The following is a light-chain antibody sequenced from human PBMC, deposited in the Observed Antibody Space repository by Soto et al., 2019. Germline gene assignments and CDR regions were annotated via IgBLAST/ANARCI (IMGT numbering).Light chain of an antibody. Sequence: IQLTQSPSSLSASIGDRVTITCRASQDISIYLAWYQQKSGEAPRLLIYGASTLQSGVPSRFSGSRSGTEFTLTIRGLQPEDFATYCCQQLHSFVLTFGGGTKVEMK. V-gene: IGKV1-9*01. CDR2: GAS. J-gene: IGKJ4*01. CDR1: QDISIY. CDR3: QQLHSFVLT.